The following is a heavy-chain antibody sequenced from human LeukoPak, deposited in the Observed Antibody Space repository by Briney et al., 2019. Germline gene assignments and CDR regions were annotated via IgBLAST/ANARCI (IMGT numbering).Heavy chain of an antibody. D-gene: IGHD2-21*02. CDR1: GYIFTSYY. Sequence: GASVKVSCKASGYIFTSYYMHWVRQAPGQGLEWMGIINPSGGSTSYAQKFQGRVTMTRDTSTSTVYMELSSLRSEDTAVYYCARDAPEYCGGDCYPFWGQGTLVTVSS. J-gene: IGHJ4*02. V-gene: IGHV1-46*01. CDR2: INPSGGST. CDR3: ARDAPEYCGGDCYPF.